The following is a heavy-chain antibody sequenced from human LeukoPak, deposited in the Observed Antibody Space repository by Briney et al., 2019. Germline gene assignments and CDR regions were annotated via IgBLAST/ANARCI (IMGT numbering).Heavy chain of an antibody. D-gene: IGHD3-16*01. CDR3: AISTNYDYVWGSYYY. J-gene: IGHJ4*02. CDR2: IYYSGST. Sequence: SETLSLTCTVSGGSISSSSCYWGWIRQPPGKGLEWIGSIYYSGSTYYNPSLKSRVTISVDTSKNQSSLKLSSVTAADTAVYYCAISTNYDYVWGSYYYWGQGTLVTVSS. CDR1: GGSISSSSCY. V-gene: IGHV4-39*01.